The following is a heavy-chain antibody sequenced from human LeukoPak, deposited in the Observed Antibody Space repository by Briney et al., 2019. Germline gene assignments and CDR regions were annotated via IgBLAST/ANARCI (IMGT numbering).Heavy chain of an antibody. D-gene: IGHD3-16*01. CDR2: ISSSSSYT. Sequence: PGGSLRLSCAASGFTFSDYYMSWIRQAPGKGLEWVSYISSSSSYTNYADSVKGRFTISRDSAKNSLYLQMSNLRADDTAIYYCARNQQLGGHSYYYYGMDVWGQGTTVTVSS. CDR1: GFTFSDYY. J-gene: IGHJ6*02. V-gene: IGHV3-11*03. CDR3: ARNQQLGGHSYYYYGMDV.